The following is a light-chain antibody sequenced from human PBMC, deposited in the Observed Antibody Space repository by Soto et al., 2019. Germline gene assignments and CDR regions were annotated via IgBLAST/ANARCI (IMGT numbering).Light chain of an antibody. CDR3: QQRSNWPT. CDR1: QSVSSY. CDR2: DAS. J-gene: IGKJ5*01. Sequence: EIVLPPSPATLSLSPGERATLSCSASQSVSSYLAWYQQKPGQAPRLLIYDASNRATGIPARFSGSGSGTDFTLTISSLEPEDFAVYYCQQRSNWPTFGQGTRLEIK. V-gene: IGKV3-11*01.